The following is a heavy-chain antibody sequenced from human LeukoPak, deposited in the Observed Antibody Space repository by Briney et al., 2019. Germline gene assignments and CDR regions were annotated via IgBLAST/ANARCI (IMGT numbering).Heavy chain of an antibody. J-gene: IGHJ4*02. CDR3: ARGLYEDLVDN. V-gene: IGHV4-59*01. CDR1: GGSISDYY. CDR2: LYYSGNT. D-gene: IGHD2-8*01. Sequence: KSSETLSLTCAISGGSISDYYWSCIRQSPVRGLEWIGYLYYSGNTNYNPSLKSRLTISRDMAKNQFSLKLSSVTSADTAVYYCARGLYEDLVDNWGQGTLVTVSS.